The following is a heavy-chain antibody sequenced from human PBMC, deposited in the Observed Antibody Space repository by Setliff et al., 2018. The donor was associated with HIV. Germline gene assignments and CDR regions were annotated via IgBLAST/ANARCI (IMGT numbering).Heavy chain of an antibody. Sequence: SETLSLTCTVSGGSISSHYWSWIRQPPGKGLEWIGYIYYTGSTNYNPSLRGRVTISVDTSKNQFSLKLSSVTAADTAVYFCARDPYCSGDGCFRYYQHWGRGTLVTVSS. V-gene: IGHV4-59*11. CDR3: ARDPYCSGDGCFRYYQH. CDR1: GGSISSHY. J-gene: IGHJ1*01. CDR2: IYYTGST. D-gene: IGHD2-15*01.